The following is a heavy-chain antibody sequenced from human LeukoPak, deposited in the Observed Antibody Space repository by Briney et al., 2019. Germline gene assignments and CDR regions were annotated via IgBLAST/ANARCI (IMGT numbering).Heavy chain of an antibody. CDR3: ARDLQGYSSGWYRGDY. CDR2: IKQDGSEK. D-gene: IGHD6-19*01. V-gene: IGHV3-7*01. Sequence: GGSLRLSCAASGFTFRTYWMSWVRQAPGKGLEWVAIIKQDGSEKYYVDSVKGRFTISRDNAKNSLYLQMNSLRAEDTAVYYCARDLQGYSSGWYRGDYWGQGTLVTVSS. J-gene: IGHJ4*02. CDR1: GFTFRTYW.